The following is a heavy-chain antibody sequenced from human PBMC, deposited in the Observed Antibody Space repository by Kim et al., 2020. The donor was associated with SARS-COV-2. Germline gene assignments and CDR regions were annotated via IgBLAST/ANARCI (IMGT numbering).Heavy chain of an antibody. J-gene: IGHJ4*02. V-gene: IGHV3-23*01. CDR3: AKDFGVAEPPGSY. Sequence: YAASGKGRFTISRDNSKNTLYLQMNSLRAEDTAVYYCAKDFGVAEPPGSYWGQGTLVTVSS. D-gene: IGHD3-3*01.